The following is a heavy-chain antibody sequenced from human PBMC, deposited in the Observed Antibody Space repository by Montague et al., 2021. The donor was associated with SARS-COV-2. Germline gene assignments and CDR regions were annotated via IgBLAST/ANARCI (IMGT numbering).Heavy chain of an antibody. J-gene: IGHJ5*02. V-gene: IGHV4-61*02. CDR2: VYTSGST. Sequence: TLSLTCTVSGVSISSGTYYWSWIRQPAGKGQEWIGRVYTSGSTNYNPSLESRATLSVATSKNQFSLTLTSVTAADTAVYFCARGVAGEYWDDGKIRDFSWFDPWGQGILVTVSS. CDR1: GVSISSGTYY. CDR3: ARGVAGEYWDDGKIRDFSWFDP. D-gene: IGHD1-1*01.